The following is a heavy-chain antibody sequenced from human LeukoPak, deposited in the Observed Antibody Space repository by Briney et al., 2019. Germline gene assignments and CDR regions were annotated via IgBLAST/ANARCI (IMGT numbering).Heavy chain of an antibody. V-gene: IGHV3-30*02. J-gene: IGHJ4*02. CDR1: GSTFSSYG. Sequence: PGGSLRLSCAASGSTFSSYGMHWVRQAPGKGLEWVAFIRYDGSNKYYADSVKGRFTISRDNSKNTLYLQMNSLRAENTAVYYCAKDRLRIVVVPAAIGYWGQGTLVTVSS. D-gene: IGHD2-2*01. CDR3: AKDRLRIVVVPAAIGY. CDR2: IRYDGSNK.